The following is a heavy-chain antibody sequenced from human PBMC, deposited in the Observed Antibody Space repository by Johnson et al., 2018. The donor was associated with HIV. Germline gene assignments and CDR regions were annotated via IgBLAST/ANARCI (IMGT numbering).Heavy chain of an antibody. CDR1: GFTFSSYA. V-gene: IGHV3-30*04. J-gene: IGHJ3*02. D-gene: IGHD3-10*01. CDR2: LSYDGSNK. Sequence: HVQLVESGGGVVQPGRSLRLSCAASGFTFSSYAMYWVRQAPGKGLEWVAVLSYDGSNKYYADSVKGRFTISRDNSKNTRYLKMNSRSTEDTDVYYCARDRGGPVRDDAFDIWGQGTMVTVSS. CDR3: ARDRGGPVRDDAFDI.